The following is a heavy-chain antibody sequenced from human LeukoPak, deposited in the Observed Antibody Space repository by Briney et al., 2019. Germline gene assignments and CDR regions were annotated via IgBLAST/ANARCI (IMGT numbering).Heavy chain of an antibody. J-gene: IGHJ4*02. CDR1: GYTFTSYG. CDR2: ISAYNGNT. V-gene: IGHV1-18*01. D-gene: IGHD3-3*01. Sequence: VASVKVSCKASGYTFTSYGISWVRQAPGQELEWMGWISAYNGNTNYAQKLQGRVTMTTDTSTSTAYMELRSLRSDDTAVYYCARDRPITIFGVVTFDYWGQGTLVTVSS. CDR3: ARDRPITIFGVVTFDY.